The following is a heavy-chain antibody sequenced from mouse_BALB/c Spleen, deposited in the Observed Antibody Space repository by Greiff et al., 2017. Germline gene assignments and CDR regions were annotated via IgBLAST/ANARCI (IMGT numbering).Heavy chain of an antibody. Sequence: QVHVKQSGPSLVQPSQSLSITCTVSGFSLTSYGVHWVRQSPGKGLEWLGVIWRGGSTDYNAAFMSRLSITKDNSKSQVFFKMNSLQADDTAIYYCAKKYDGYYGGFAYWGQGTLVTVSA. CDR3: AKKYDGYYGGFAY. CDR2: IWRGGST. V-gene: IGHV2-5-1*01. D-gene: IGHD2-3*01. J-gene: IGHJ3*01. CDR1: GFSLTSYG.